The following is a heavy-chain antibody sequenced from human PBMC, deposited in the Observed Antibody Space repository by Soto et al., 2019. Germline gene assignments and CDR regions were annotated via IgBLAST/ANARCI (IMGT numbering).Heavy chain of an antibody. J-gene: IGHJ5*02. CDR3: ARGTYGDYVGYSDP. D-gene: IGHD4-17*01. CDR2: TYHSGNP. V-gene: IGHV4-30-2*01. CDR1: GDTISTGGYS. Sequence: QLQLQESGSRLVKSSETLSLTCAVSGDTISTGGYSWAWIRQPPGKPMEWIGQTYHSGNPYYNHSLKSRGIISVNRSKNHFSLKLSSVTAADTAVYYCARGTYGDYVGYSDPWGQGTLVTVSS.